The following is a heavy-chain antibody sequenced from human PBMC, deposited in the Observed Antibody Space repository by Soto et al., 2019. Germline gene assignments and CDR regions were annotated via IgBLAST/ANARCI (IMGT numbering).Heavy chain of an antibody. CDR3: AGHLSGSLDY. J-gene: IGHJ4*02. CDR1: GGSISSYY. V-gene: IGHV4-59*01. D-gene: IGHD1-26*01. Sequence: TLSLTCIVSGGSISSYYWSWIRQPPGKGLEWLGYIYYSGGTNYKPSLKSRVTISVDTSKDQFSLMLNSVTAADTAVYYCAGHLSGSLDYWGQGTLVTVSS. CDR2: IYYSGGT.